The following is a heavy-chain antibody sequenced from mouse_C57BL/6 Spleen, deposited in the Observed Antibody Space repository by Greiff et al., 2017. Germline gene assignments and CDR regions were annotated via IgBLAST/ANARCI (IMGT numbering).Heavy chain of an antibody. D-gene: IGHD1-1*01. CDR2: ISYSGST. Sequence: EVQGVESGPGMVKPSQSLSLTCTVTGYSITSGYDWHWIRHFPGNKLEWMGYISYSGSTNYNPSLKSRISITHDTSKNHFFLKLNSVTTEDTATYYCARGYYGSSLDYWGQGTTLTVSS. CDR1: GYSITSGYD. J-gene: IGHJ2*01. V-gene: IGHV3-1*01. CDR3: ARGYYGSSLDY.